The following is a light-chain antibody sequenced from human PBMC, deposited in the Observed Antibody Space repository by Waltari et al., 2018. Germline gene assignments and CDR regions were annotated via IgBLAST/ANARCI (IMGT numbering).Light chain of an antibody. CDR1: SLRNYY. CDR2: GKS. Sequence: SSELTQDPTVSVALGQTVRITCQGASLRNYYPSWYQQRPGQAPILVFYGKSSRPSGIPDRFSGSISGNTASLTITGAQAEDEADYYCHSRDSSSTRFFGGGTRLTV. V-gene: IGLV3-19*01. CDR3: HSRDSSSTRF. J-gene: IGLJ2*01.